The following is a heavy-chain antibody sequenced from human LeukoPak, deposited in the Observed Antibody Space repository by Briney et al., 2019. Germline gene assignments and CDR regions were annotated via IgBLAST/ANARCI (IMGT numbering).Heavy chain of an antibody. CDR3: ARDLESKYSSSRVVGY. CDR2: ISSSSSTI. Sequence: GGSLRLSRAASGFTFSSYSMNWVRQAPGKGLEWVSYISSSSSTIYYADSVKGRFTISRDNAKSSLYLQMNSLRAEDTAVYYCARDLESKYSSSRVVGYWGQGTLVTVSS. J-gene: IGHJ4*02. CDR1: GFTFSSYS. D-gene: IGHD6-6*01. V-gene: IGHV3-48*01.